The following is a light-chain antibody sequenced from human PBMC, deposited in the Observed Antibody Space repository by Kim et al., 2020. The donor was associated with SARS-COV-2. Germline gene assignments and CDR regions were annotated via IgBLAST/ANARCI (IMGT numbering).Light chain of an antibody. CDR1: KLGDKY. J-gene: IGLJ1*01. Sequence: PGQTGSIACSGDKLGDKYACWYQQKPGQSPVRVIYQDSKRPSGIPERFSGTNSGNAATLTISGTQAMDEADYYCQAWDGSTAYVFGTGTKVTVL. V-gene: IGLV3-1*01. CDR3: QAWDGSTAYV. CDR2: QDS.